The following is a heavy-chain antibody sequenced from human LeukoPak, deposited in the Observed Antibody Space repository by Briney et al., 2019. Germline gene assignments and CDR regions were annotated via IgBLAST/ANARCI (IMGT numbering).Heavy chain of an antibody. D-gene: IGHD3-9*01. CDR2: IYYSGST. J-gene: IGHJ3*02. CDR3: ARVITSYYDILTGYRNAFDI. Sequence: SETPSLTCTVSGGSISSYYWSWIRQPPGKGLEWIGYIYYSGSTNYNPSLKSRVTISVDTSKNQFSLKLSSVTAADTAVYYCARVITSYYDILTGYRNAFDIWGQGTMVTVSS. CDR1: GGSISSYY. V-gene: IGHV4-59*01.